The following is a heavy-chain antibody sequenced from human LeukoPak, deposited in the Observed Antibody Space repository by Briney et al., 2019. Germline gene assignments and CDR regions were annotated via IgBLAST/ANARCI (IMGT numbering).Heavy chain of an antibody. D-gene: IGHD3-22*01. Sequence: PGRSLRLSCAASGFTFSSYAMHWVRQAPGKGLEWVSYISSSGSTIYYADSVKGRFTISRDNAKNSLYLQMNSLRAEDTAVYYCARYDRGYYDSSGLDYWGQGTLVTVSS. V-gene: IGHV3-48*03. CDR3: ARYDRGYYDSSGLDY. CDR1: GFTFSSYA. CDR2: ISSSGSTI. J-gene: IGHJ4*02.